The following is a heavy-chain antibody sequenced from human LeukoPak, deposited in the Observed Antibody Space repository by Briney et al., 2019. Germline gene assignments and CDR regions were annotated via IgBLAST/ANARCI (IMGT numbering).Heavy chain of an antibody. CDR2: IYSGGST. CDR3: AREGGDAFDI. Sequence: GGSLRLSCVASGFTFSTYAMSWVRQAPGKGLEWVSVIYSGGSTYYADSVKGRFTISRDNSKNTLYLQMNSLRAEDTAVYYCAREGGDAFDIWGQGTMVTVSS. CDR1: GFTFSTYA. D-gene: IGHD3-16*01. J-gene: IGHJ3*02. V-gene: IGHV3-53*01.